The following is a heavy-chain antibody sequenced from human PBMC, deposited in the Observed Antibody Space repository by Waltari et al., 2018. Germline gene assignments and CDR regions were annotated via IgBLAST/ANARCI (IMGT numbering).Heavy chain of an antibody. CDR1: GSTFKEIS. V-gene: IGHV1-24*01. Sequence: QVQLIQSGAEVKKPGSSVKVSCKVSGSTFKEISMHWVRQPPGKGLEWMGSFYVEDVEPTYKEKFQGRITMTADTSENTVYMEVTGLRSDDTAVYCTREASSRVCTGGRCYTVGRRFDIWGQGT. CDR2: FYVEDVEP. D-gene: IGHD2-15*01. CDR3: TREASSRVCTGGRCYTVGRRFDI. J-gene: IGHJ5*02.